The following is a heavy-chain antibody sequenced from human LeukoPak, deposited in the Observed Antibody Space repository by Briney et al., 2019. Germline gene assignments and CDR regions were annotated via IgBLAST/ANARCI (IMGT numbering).Heavy chain of an antibody. CDR1: GGTFSSYA. CDR3: ARVFHDSSGYYPYYFDY. CDR2: IIPIFGTA. V-gene: IGHV1-69*01. D-gene: IGHD3-22*01. J-gene: IGHJ4*02. Sequence: SVKVSCKASGGTFSSYAISWVRQAPGQGLEWMGGIIPIFGTANYAQKFQGRVTITADESTSTAYMELSSLRSEDTAVYYCARVFHDSSGYYPYYFDYWGQGTLVTVSS.